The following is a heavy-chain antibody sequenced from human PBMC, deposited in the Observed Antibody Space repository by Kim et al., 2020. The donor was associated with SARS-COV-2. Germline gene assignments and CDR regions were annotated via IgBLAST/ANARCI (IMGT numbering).Heavy chain of an antibody. CDR1: GGSISSSSYY. CDR2: IYYSGST. D-gene: IGHD1-26*01. J-gene: IGHJ4*02. Sequence: SETLSLTCTVSGGSISSSSYYWGWIRQPPGKGLEWIGSIYYSGSTYYNPSLKSRVTISVDTSKNQFSLKLSSVTAADTAVYYCARVVGELLNFDYWGQGTLVTVSS. CDR3: ARVVGELLNFDY. V-gene: IGHV4-39*07.